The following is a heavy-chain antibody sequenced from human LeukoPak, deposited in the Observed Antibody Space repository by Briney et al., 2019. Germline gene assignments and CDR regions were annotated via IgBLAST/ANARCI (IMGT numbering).Heavy chain of an antibody. J-gene: IGHJ4*02. CDR3: AKGLAAAGTVPPRYRFDY. V-gene: IGHV3-23*01. D-gene: IGHD6-13*01. CDR2: ISGSGGST. Sequence: GGSLRLSCAASGFTFSSYAMSWVRQAPGKGLEWVSAISGSGGSTYYADSVKGRFTISRDNSKNTLYLQMNSLRAEDTAVYYCAKGLAAAGTVPPRYRFDYWGQGTLVTVSS. CDR1: GFTFSSYA.